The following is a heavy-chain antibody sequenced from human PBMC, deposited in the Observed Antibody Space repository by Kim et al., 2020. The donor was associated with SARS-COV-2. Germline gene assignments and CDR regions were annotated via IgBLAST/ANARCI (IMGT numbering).Heavy chain of an antibody. CDR3: AKDLGGGSSGYYYVAGLSFDY. V-gene: IGHV3-23*01. CDR1: GFTFSSYA. D-gene: IGHD3-22*01. Sequence: GGSLRLSCAASGFTFSSYAMSWVRQAPGKGLEWVSAISGSGGSTYYADSVKGRFTISRDNSKNTLYLQMNSLRAEDTAVYYCAKDLGGGSSGYYYVAGLSFDYWGQGTLVTVSS. CDR2: ISGSGGST. J-gene: IGHJ4*02.